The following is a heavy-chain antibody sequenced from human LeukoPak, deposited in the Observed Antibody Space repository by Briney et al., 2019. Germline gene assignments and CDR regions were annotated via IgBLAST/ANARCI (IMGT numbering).Heavy chain of an antibody. J-gene: IGHJ4*02. Sequence: GGSLRLSCAASGFTVSSNYMSWVRQAPGKGLEWVSVIYSAGSTYYADSVKGRFTISRDNSKNTVSLQMNSLRTEDTAVYYCARDSGPLYGKSGYYNGMECDYWGQGTRVTVSS. D-gene: IGHD3-22*01. V-gene: IGHV3-53*05. CDR3: ARDSGPLYGKSGYYNGMECDY. CDR1: GFTVSSNY. CDR2: IYSAGST.